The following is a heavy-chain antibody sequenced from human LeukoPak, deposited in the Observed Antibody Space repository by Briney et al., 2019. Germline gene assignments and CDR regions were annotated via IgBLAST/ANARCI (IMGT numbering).Heavy chain of an antibody. Sequence: GGSLRLSCAASGFTFSRYAMNWVRQAPGKGLEWVSAISGSGGSTYYADSVQGRFTISRDNSKNTLYLQMNSLRAEDTAVYYCANSAIYGDLRSLDYWGQGTLVTVST. CDR2: ISGSGGST. V-gene: IGHV3-23*01. CDR3: ANSAIYGDLRSLDY. D-gene: IGHD4-17*01. J-gene: IGHJ4*02. CDR1: GFTFSRYA.